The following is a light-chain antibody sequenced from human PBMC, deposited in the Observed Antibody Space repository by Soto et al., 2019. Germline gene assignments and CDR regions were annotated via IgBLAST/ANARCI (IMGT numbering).Light chain of an antibody. Sequence: QSALTQPASVSGSPGQSITISCTGTSSDVGAYDYVSWYQQHPGKAPKLMISEVSNRPSGGSNRFSGSKSGNTASLTISGLQAEDEADYYCCSYTGSSNVIFGGGTKLTVL. CDR1: SSDVGAYDY. CDR2: EVS. J-gene: IGLJ2*01. V-gene: IGLV2-14*01. CDR3: CSYTGSSNVI.